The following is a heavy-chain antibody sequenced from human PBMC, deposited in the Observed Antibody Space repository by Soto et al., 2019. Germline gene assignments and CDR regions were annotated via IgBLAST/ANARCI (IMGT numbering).Heavy chain of an antibody. J-gene: IGHJ5*02. Sequence: PGGSLRLSCAASGFTFSNAWMSWVRQAPGKGLEWVGRIKSKTDGETTGYGAPVKGRYTISRDDSKNMLFLQMNSLETDDTAVYYCTTGPILGYCGDDCRDSESWGQGTLVTVSS. CDR1: GFTFSNAW. CDR2: IKSKTDGETT. D-gene: IGHD2-21*02. V-gene: IGHV3-15*01. CDR3: TTGPILGYCGDDCRDSES.